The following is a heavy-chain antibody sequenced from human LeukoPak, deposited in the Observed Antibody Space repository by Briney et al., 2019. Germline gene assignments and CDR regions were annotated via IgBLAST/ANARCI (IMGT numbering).Heavy chain of an antibody. CDR3: ARASATYYWGFDY. Sequence: GGSLRLSCAASGFTFSSYEMNWVRQAPGKGLEFVSYISGSGTRVLYADSVKGRFTISRDNAKNSLYLQMSSLRVEDTAVYYCARASATYYWGFDYWGQGTLVTVSS. V-gene: IGHV3-48*03. CDR1: GFTFSSYE. J-gene: IGHJ4*02. D-gene: IGHD1-26*01. CDR2: ISGSGTRV.